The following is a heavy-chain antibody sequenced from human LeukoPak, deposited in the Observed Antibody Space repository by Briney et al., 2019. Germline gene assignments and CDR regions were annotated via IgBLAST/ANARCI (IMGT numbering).Heavy chain of an antibody. V-gene: IGHV3-23*01. CDR3: VKDFGRNLGGPGY. D-gene: IGHD3-10*01. J-gene: IGHJ4*02. CDR1: GFTFSTYA. Sequence: SGGSLRLSCAASGFTFSTYAMSWVRQAPGQGLEWVSAISGTGGSTYYADSLKGRFTISRDNSKNTLYLQMNSLRAEDTAVHYCVKDFGRNLGGPGYWGRGTLVTVSS. CDR2: ISGTGGST.